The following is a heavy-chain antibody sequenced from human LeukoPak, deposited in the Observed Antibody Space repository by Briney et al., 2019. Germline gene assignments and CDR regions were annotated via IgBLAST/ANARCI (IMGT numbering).Heavy chain of an antibody. CDR1: GFTFSSYA. CDR2: ITGRGGST. J-gene: IGHJ4*02. D-gene: IGHD3-9*01. V-gene: IGHV3-23*01. Sequence: GGSLRLSCAASGFTFSSYAMSWVRQAPGKGLEWVSAITGRGGSTYYADSVKGRFTISRDSSKNTLYLQMNSLRAEDTAVYYCAKGSGSYYDILTGYYYFDYWGQGTLVTVSS. CDR3: AKGSGSYYDILTGYYYFDY.